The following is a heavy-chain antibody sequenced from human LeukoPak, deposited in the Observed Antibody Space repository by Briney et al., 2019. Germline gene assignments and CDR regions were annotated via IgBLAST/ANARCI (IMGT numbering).Heavy chain of an antibody. D-gene: IGHD2-8*02. Sequence: PGGSLRLSCAASGFTFSKFCMMWVRQAPGKGLEWVSSIAGTGETYYADSVKGRFTVSRDNSKSTLYLQINSLTAEDTALYYCAKGKAPGAVDWYDPWGQGTLVNVSS. CDR3: AKGKAPGAVDWYDP. J-gene: IGHJ5*02. CDR1: GFTFSKFC. CDR2: IAGTGET. V-gene: IGHV3-23*01.